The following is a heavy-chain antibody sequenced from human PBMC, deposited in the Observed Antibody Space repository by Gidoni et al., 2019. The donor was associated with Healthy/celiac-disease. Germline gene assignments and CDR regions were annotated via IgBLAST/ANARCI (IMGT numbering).Heavy chain of an antibody. V-gene: IGHV4-34*01. CDR3: ARAGYFDWLSYFDY. D-gene: IGHD3-9*01. CDR1: GWSFSGYY. J-gene: IGHJ4*02. CDR2: INHSGST. Sequence: QVQLQQWGAGLLKPSETLSLTCAVYGWSFSGYYWSWIRQPPGKGLEWIGEINHSGSTNYNPSLKSRVTISVDTSKNQFSLKLSSVTAADTAVYYCARAGYFDWLSYFDYWGQGTLVTVSS.